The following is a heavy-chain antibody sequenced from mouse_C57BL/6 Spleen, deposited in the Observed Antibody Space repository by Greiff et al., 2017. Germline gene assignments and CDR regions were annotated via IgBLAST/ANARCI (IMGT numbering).Heavy chain of an antibody. Sequence: QVQLQQPGAELVKPGASVKMSCKASGYTFTSYWITWVKQRPGQGLEWIGDIYPGSGSTNYNEKFKGKATFTVDTSSNTAYMQLTSLTSAGSSFYYCARDYASRRYFDVWGPGTTLTVSS. J-gene: IGHJ2*01. CDR3: ARDYASRRYFDV. V-gene: IGHV1-55*01. CDR2: IYPGSGST. D-gene: IGHD1-1*01. CDR1: GYTFTSYW.